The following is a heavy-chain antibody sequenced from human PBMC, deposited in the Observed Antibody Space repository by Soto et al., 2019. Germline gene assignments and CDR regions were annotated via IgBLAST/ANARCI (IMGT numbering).Heavy chain of an antibody. CDR2: IKSEVDGGTT. CDR3: GADSPARGLGEFAY. D-gene: IGHD2-21*01. V-gene: IGHV3-15*01. J-gene: IGHJ4*02. CDR1: GFTFSGAW. Sequence: EVQLVESGGGWVKPGGSLRLSCAASGFTFSGAWMSWVRQAPGRGLEWVGRIKSEVDGGTTEYGAPVKGKFTISRDDSEATVSLQVNSLKSEDTAVYYCGADSPARGLGEFAYWGQGALVTVSS.